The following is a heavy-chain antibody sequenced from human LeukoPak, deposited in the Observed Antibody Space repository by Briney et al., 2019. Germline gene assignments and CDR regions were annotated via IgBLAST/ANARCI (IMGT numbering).Heavy chain of an antibody. V-gene: IGHV4-59*01. Sequence: NPSETLSLTCTVSGGSISSYYWSRIRQPPGKGLEWIGYIYYSGSTNYNPSLKSRVTISVDTSKNQFSLKLSSVTAADTAVYYCAREGNTNYFDYWGQGTLVTVSS. CDR2: IYYSGST. J-gene: IGHJ4*02. CDR3: AREGNTNYFDY. D-gene: IGHD2/OR15-2a*01. CDR1: GGSISSYY.